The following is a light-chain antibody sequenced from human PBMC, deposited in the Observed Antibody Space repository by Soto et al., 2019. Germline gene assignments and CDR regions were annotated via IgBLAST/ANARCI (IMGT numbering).Light chain of an antibody. CDR3: QQNYYIPYT. V-gene: IGKV1-39*01. CDR2: GAS. CDR1: QDIAFY. Sequence: DIQMTQSPSSLSVSVGDRVTMSCRTSQDIAFYLNWYQQKPGKAPQLLIYGASNLQHGAPSRFSGRGSGTDFTLTITSLQPEDFATYFCQQNYYIPYTFGQGTKLEI. J-gene: IGKJ2*01.